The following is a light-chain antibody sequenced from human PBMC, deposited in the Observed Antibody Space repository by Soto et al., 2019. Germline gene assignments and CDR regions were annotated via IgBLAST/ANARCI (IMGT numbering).Light chain of an antibody. CDR2: EVS. CDR1: SSDLGGYNY. V-gene: IGLV2-14*01. J-gene: IGLJ3*02. CDR3: SSYTSSSTWV. Sequence: QSALTQPASVSGSPGQSITISCTGTSSDLGGYNYVSWYQHHPGKAPKLMIYEVSTRTSGVSNRFSGSKSGNTASLTISGLQDEDEADYYCSSYTSSSTWVFGGGTKLTVL.